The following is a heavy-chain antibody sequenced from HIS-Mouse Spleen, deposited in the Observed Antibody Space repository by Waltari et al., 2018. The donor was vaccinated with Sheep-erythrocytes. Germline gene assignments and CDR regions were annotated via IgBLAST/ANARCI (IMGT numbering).Heavy chain of an antibody. CDR1: GFTFSSYS. V-gene: IGHV3-21*01. CDR3: ARVASGATFDY. Sequence: EVQLVESGGGLVKPGGSLRLSCAASGFTFSSYSMTWVRQAPGKGLEWVSYISSRSSYIDYADSVKGRFTITRDNANNSLYLQMNSLRAEDTAVYYCARVASGATFDYWGQGTLVTVSS. J-gene: IGHJ4*02. CDR2: ISSRSSYI. D-gene: IGHD1-26*01.